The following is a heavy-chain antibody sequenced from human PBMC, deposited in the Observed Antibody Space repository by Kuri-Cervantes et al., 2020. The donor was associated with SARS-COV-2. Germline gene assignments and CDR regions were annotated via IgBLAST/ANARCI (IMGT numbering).Heavy chain of an antibody. Sequence: GESLKISCTASGFTFGDYAMSWVRQAPGKGLEWVAVISYDGSNKYYADSVKDRFTISRDSSKNTLYLQMNSLRAEDTAVYYCARDRVVEAFDIWGQGTMVTVSS. D-gene: IGHD2-15*01. V-gene: IGHV3-30-3*01. CDR1: GFTFGDYA. J-gene: IGHJ3*02. CDR3: ARDRVVEAFDI. CDR2: ISYDGSNK.